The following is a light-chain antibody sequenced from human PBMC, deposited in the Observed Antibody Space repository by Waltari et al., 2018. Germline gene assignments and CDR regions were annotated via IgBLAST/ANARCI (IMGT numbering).Light chain of an antibody. CDR2: CAS. CDR3: QHYYTPSYT. V-gene: IGKV4-1*01. J-gene: IGKJ2*01. Sequence: DIVLTQSPDSLAVSLGGRATIDFKCSQCVLFRSNHKNYLAWYQQKPGQTPNLRIYCASTRASGVPDLFSGSGSGTDFTRPISSLQAEDVAVYYCQHYYTPSYTFGQGTKLEIK. CDR1: QCVLFRSNHKNY.